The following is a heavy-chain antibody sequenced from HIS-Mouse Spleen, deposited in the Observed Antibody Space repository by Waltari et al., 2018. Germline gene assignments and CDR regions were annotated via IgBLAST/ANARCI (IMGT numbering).Heavy chain of an antibody. CDR2: ISYDGSNK. CDR1: GFTFSSYA. Sequence: QVQLVESGGGVVHPGRSLRLPCAASGFTFSSYAMPWVRQAPGKGLEWVAVISYDGSNKYYADSVKGRFTISRDNSKNTLYLQMNSLRAEDTAVYYCASWRKTGTTDYWGQGTLVTVSS. J-gene: IGHJ4*02. CDR3: ASWRKTGTTDY. D-gene: IGHD1-7*01. V-gene: IGHV3-30*04.